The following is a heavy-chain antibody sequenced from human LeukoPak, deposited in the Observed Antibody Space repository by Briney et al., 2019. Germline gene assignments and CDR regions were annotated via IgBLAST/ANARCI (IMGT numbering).Heavy chain of an antibody. Sequence: GASVKVSCKASGYTFTGYYMHWVRQAPGQGLEWMGWINAASGDTEYSQNFQGRVTITRDTSASTAYMELSRLRSEDTAVYYCARPGFPHPVAVNPLDYWGQGTLVTVST. CDR2: INAASGDT. CDR1: GYTFTGYY. CDR3: ARPGFPHPVAVNPLDY. V-gene: IGHV1-3*01. D-gene: IGHD6-19*01. J-gene: IGHJ4*02.